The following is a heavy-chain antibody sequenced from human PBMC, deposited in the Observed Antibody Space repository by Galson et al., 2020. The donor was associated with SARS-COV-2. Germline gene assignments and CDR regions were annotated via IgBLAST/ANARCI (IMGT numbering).Heavy chain of an antibody. D-gene: IGHD4-17*01. CDR1: DHRMSSYY. J-gene: IGHJ6*02. CDR2: ISYSRST. CDR3: ARDPAPLYGDNYYYGMDV. Sequence: QTLSLTRSVPDHRMSSYYLSWNRQPPRTGRECTGDISYSRSTSYIPSLRSRVTISVDLSKNQLSLKVTSVAAADTAVYYCARDPAPLYGDNYYYGMDVWGRGTTVTGSS. V-gene: IGHV4-59*01.